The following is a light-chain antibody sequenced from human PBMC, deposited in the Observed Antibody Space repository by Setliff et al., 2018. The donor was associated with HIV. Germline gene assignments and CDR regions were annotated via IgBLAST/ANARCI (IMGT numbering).Light chain of an antibody. CDR2: EVS. J-gene: IGLJ1*01. CDR1: SSDVGNYNR. CDR3: SSYTSIITLV. Sequence: QSVLAQPPSVSGSPGQSVTISCTGTSSDVGNYNRVSWYQQPPGAAPKLIIYEVSNRPSGVPDRFSGSKSGNTASLTISGLQAEDEALYFCSSYTSIITLVFGTGTKGTVL. V-gene: IGLV2-18*02.